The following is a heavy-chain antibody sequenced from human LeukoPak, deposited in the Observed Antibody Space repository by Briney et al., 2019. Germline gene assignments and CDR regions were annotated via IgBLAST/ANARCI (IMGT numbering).Heavy chain of an antibody. D-gene: IGHD5-18*01. CDR1: GYSFTSYW. Sequence: GESLKISCKGSGYSFTSYWIGWVRQMPGKGLEWMGIIYPGGSDTRYSPSFQGQVTISADKSISTAYLQWSSLKASDTAMYYCARRRDTAIVPDAFDIWGQGTMVTVSS. V-gene: IGHV5-51*01. CDR2: IYPGGSDT. J-gene: IGHJ3*02. CDR3: ARRRDTAIVPDAFDI.